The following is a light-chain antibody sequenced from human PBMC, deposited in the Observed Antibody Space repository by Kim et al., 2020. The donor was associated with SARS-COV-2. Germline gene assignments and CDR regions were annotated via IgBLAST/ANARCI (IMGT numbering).Light chain of an antibody. J-gene: IGLJ2*01. CDR1: SSNIGAGYD. V-gene: IGLV1-40*01. CDR2: GNT. CDR3: QSYDNSLSGRV. Sequence: RVTSSCTGSSSNIGAGYDVHWYQQLPGTAPKLLIYGNTNRPSGVPDRFSGSKSGTSASLAITGLQAEDEADYYCQSYDNSLSGRVFGGGTQLTVL.